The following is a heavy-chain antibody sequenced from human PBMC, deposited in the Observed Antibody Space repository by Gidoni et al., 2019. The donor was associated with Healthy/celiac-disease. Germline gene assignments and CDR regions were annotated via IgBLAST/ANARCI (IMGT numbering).Heavy chain of an antibody. V-gene: IGHV3-23*04. J-gene: IGHJ6*03. CDR3: ATSASGYYYYYYMDV. Sequence: EVQLVESGGGLVQPGGSLRLSCAASGFTFSSYAMSWVRQAPGKGLEWVSVSSGSGGIKYYEDSVKGRFTIYRDNYKNTLYLKMNSLRAEDTAVYYCATSASGYYYYYYMDVWGKGTTVTVSS. CDR2: SSGSGGIK. D-gene: IGHD6-6*01. CDR1: GFTFSSYA.